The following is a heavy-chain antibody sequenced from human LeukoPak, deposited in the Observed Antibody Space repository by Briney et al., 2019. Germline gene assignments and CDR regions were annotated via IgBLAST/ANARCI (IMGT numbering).Heavy chain of an antibody. Sequence: GGSLRLSCAASGFTFSTYSMNWVRQAPGKGLEWVSSITSPVGRMYYADSLKGRITISRDNARSTLYLQMNSLRAEDTAVYCCATDGRSSGWYGFDYWGQGILVTVSS. V-gene: IGHV3-21*01. D-gene: IGHD6-19*01. CDR3: ATDGRSSGWYGFDY. J-gene: IGHJ4*02. CDR1: GFTFSTYS. CDR2: ITSPVGRM.